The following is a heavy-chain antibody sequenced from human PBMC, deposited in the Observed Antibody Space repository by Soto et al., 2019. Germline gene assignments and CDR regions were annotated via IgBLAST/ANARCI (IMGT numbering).Heavy chain of an antibody. CDR3: ARDFRGHSFGYGY. CDR1: GFTFSSYS. J-gene: IGHJ4*02. D-gene: IGHD5-18*01. V-gene: IGHV3-48*02. Sequence: EVLLVESGGGLVQPGGSLRLSCAASGFTFSSYSMNWVRKAQGKGLEWVSYISSRSSTIYYADSVKGRFTISRDNAKNSLYLQMNSLRDEDTAVYYCARDFRGHSFGYGYWGQGTLVTVSS. CDR2: ISSRSSTI.